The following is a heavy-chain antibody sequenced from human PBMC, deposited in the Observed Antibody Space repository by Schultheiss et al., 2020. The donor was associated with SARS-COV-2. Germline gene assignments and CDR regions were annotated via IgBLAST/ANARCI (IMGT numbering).Heavy chain of an antibody. J-gene: IGHJ4*02. D-gene: IGHD2-2*01. CDR2: ISYDGSNK. CDR3: TTDRYCSSTSCYTGHFDY. CDR1: GFTFSSYW. V-gene: IGHV3-30-3*01. Sequence: GGSLRLSCAASGFTFSSYWMHWVRQAPGKGLEWVAVISYDGSNKYYADSVKGRFTISRDNSKNTLYLQMNSLKTEDTAVYYCTTDRYCSSTSCYTGHFDYWGQGTLVTVSS.